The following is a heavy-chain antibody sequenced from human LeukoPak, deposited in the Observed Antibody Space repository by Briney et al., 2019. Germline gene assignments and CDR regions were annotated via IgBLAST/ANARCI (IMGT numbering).Heavy chain of an antibody. Sequence: GGFLRLSCVASGFTFSTYALSWVRQAPGKGLEWVSAISSSGGSPYYADSVNGRFTISRDNSKNTLYLQMNSLRAEDTALYYCAKDQALSLSSSRALDYWGQGTLVTVSS. CDR1: GFTFSTYA. J-gene: IGHJ4*02. V-gene: IGHV3-23*01. CDR2: ISSSGGSP. CDR3: AKDQALSLSSSRALDY. D-gene: IGHD2-2*01.